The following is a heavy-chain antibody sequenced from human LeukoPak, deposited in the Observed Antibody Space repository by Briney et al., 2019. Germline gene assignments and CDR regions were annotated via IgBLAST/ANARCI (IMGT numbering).Heavy chain of an antibody. V-gene: IGHV1-46*01. Sequence: ASVKVSCKASGYTFTSYYMHWVRQAPGQGLEWMGIINPSGGSTSYAQKFQGRVTMTTDTSTSTAYMELRSLRPDDTAVYYCARVSSGGWPDANPWGQGTLVTVSS. CDR1: GYTFTSYY. J-gene: IGHJ5*02. CDR3: ARVSSGGWPDANP. D-gene: IGHD6-19*01. CDR2: INPSGGST.